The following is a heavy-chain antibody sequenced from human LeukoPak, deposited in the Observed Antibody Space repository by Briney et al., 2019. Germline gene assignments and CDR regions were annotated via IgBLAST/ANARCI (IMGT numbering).Heavy chain of an antibody. V-gene: IGHV4-34*01. CDR2: INHSGST. J-gene: IGHJ3*02. CDR1: GGSFSGYY. D-gene: IGHD6-13*01. CDR3: AREWDSSSPDAFDI. Sequence: SETLSLSCAVYGGSFSGYYWSWIRQPPGKGLEWIGEINHSGSTNYNPSLKSRVTISVDTSKNQFSLKLSSVTAADTAVYYCAREWDSSSPDAFDIWGQGTMVTVSS.